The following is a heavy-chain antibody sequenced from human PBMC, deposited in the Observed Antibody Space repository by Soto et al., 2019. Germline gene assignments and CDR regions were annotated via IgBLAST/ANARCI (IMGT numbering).Heavy chain of an antibody. D-gene: IGHD6-13*01. CDR3: ARVGYSSSWYYFDY. CDR2: IYHSGST. V-gene: IGHV4-30-2*01. Sequence: SETLSLTCAVSGGSISSGGYSWSWIRQPPGKGLEWIGYIYHSGSTYYNPSLKSRVTISVDRSKNQFSLKLSSVTAADTAVYYCARVGYSSSWYYFDYWGQGTLVTAPQ. J-gene: IGHJ4*02. CDR1: GGSISSGGYS.